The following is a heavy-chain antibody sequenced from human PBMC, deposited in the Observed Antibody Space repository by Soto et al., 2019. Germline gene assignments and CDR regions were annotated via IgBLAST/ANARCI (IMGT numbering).Heavy chain of an antibody. J-gene: IGHJ5*02. V-gene: IGHV3-23*01. CDR2: ISGSGGST. CDR1: GFTFSSYA. CDR3: AKDATMVRDGPWFDP. D-gene: IGHD3-10*01. Sequence: GGSLRLSCAASGFTFSSYAMSWVRQAPGKGLEWVSAISGSGGSTYYADPVKGRFTISRDNSKNTLYLQMNSLRAEDTAVYYCAKDATMVRDGPWFDPWGQGTLVTVSS.